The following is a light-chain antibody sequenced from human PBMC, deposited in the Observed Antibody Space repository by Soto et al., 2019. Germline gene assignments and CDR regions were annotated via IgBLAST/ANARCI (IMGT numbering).Light chain of an antibody. CDR1: QNIRSW. CDR2: DAS. Sequence: DMPMTQSPTTLSASVGDRVTITCRASQNIRSWLAWSQQKPGKAPKVLIYDASTLESGVPSRFSGSGFGTEFTLTISSQQPDDFATYYCQHYNGYFGQGTKLEIK. V-gene: IGKV1-5*01. J-gene: IGKJ2*01. CDR3: QHYNGY.